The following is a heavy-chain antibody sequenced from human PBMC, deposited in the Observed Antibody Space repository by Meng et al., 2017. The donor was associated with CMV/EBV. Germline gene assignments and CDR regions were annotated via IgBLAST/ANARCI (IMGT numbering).Heavy chain of an antibody. CDR2: INPNSGGT. Sequence: SVNVSCKASGYTFTGYYMHWVRQAPGQGLEWMGWINPNSGGTNYAQKFQGRVTMTRDTSISTAYMELSRLRSDDTAVYYCASSHYGLHYYGMDVWGQGTTVTVSS. CDR3: ASSHYGLHYYGMDV. CDR1: GYTFTGYY. D-gene: IGHD4-17*01. J-gene: IGHJ6*02. V-gene: IGHV1-2*02.